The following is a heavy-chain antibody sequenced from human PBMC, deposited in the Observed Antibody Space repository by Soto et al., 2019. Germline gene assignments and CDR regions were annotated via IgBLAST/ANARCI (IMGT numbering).Heavy chain of an antibody. D-gene: IGHD3-10*01. J-gene: IGHJ6*02. V-gene: IGHV3-11*04. CDR2: INGGGST. CDR1: GFTFSDYY. Sequence: VGSLRLSCAASGFTFSDYYMSWIRQAPGKGLEWVSYINGGGSTDYADSVKGRFTISRDISRNALYLQLNSLRSEDTAVYYCVRENYYYGMDVWGQGTTVTVSS. CDR3: VRENYYYGMDV.